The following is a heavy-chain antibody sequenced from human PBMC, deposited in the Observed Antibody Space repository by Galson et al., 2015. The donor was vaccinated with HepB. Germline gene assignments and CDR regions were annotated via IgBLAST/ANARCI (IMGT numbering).Heavy chain of an antibody. J-gene: IGHJ1*01. D-gene: IGHD3-22*01. CDR3: VRGSYYYDNRGYSEYFQH. CDR1: GFTFSSYG. Sequence: SLRLSCAASGFTFSSYGMHWVRQAPGKGLEWVAVIWYDGSYKYYADSVKGRFTISRDNSKNTLYLQMNSLTAEDTAVYYCVRGSYYYDNRGYSEYFQHWGQGTLVTVSS. CDR2: IWYDGSYK. V-gene: IGHV3-33*01.